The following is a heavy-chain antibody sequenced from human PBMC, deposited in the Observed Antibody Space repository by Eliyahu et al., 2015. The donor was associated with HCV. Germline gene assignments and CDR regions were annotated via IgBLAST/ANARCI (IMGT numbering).Heavy chain of an antibody. V-gene: IGHV3-23*01. D-gene: IGHD6-19*01. Sequence: EVQVLESGGGWVQPGGSLRLSCAASGFTFXTLAMTWVRQAPGKGLGWVSGISGSDGSTYYADSVKGRFTISRDNSKNTVYLQMNSLRAEDTAVYYCAKGWPYASGWRGGDYWGQGTLVTVSS. CDR3: AKGWPYASGWRGGDY. CDR1: GFTFXTLA. CDR2: ISGSDGST. J-gene: IGHJ4*02.